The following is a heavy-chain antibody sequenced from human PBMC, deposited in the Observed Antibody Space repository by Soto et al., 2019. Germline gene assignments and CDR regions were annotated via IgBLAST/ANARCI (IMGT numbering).Heavy chain of an antibody. CDR1: GGSISSSY. CDR3: ARNLLLTDDY. D-gene: IGHD3-16*01. CDR2: IYYSGST. V-gene: IGHV4-59*01. J-gene: IGHJ4*02. Sequence: SETLSLTCTVSGGSISSSYWSWIRQPPGKGLEWIGYIYYSGSTNYNPSLKSRVTISVDTSKNQFSLKLSAVTAADTAVYYCARNLLLTDDYWGQGTLVTVSS.